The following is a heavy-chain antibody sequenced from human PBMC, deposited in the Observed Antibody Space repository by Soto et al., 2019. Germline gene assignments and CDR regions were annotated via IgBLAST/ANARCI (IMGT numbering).Heavy chain of an antibody. V-gene: IGHV1-46*01. CDR2: INPSEGST. Sequence: QVQLVQSGAEVKNRGGSVKVSCKASGYTFSIDYMYWVRQAPGRGLEWMGIINPSEGSTNYAQKFHGSVTMTSDTFTNTVYMELSSLKAEDTAVYYCARGEPGTFVFEHWGQGTLVTVSS. CDR1: GYTFSIDY. CDR3: ARGEPGTFVFEH. J-gene: IGHJ4*02. D-gene: IGHD1-7*01.